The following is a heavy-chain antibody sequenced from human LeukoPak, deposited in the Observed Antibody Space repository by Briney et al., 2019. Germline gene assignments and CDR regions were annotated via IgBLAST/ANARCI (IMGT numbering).Heavy chain of an antibody. V-gene: IGHV5-51*01. CDR2: IYPGDSDT. J-gene: IGHJ4*02. D-gene: IGHD1-26*01. Sequence: GESLKISCKVSGYSFTSYWIAWVRQMLGKGLEWMGIIYPGDSDTTYSPSFQGQVTISADKSISTAYLQWSSLKASDTAMYYCARQSGSYRSGIDYWGQGTLVTVSS. CDR3: ARQSGSYRSGIDY. CDR1: GYSFTSYW.